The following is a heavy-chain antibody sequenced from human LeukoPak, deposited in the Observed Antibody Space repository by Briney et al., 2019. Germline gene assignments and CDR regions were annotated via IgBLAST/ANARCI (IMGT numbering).Heavy chain of an antibody. CDR3: ARDLLNEGNHLDY. CDR2: INHSGST. Sequence: SETLSLTCSVSGGSISSGDYYWSWIRQPPGKGLEWIGEINHSGSTNYNPSLKSRVTISVDTSNNQFSLKLSSVTAADTAVYYCARDLLNEGNHLDYWGQGTLVTVSS. V-gene: IGHV4-30-4*01. J-gene: IGHJ4*02. CDR1: GGSISSGDYY. D-gene: IGHD4-23*01.